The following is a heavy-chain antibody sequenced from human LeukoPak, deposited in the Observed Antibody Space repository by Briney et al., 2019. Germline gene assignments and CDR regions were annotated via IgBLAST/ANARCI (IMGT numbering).Heavy chain of an antibody. CDR2: IYYSGSA. CDR3: ARANRYYYGSGTQGYYYYYGMDV. D-gene: IGHD3-10*01. CDR1: GGSFSGYY. V-gene: IGHV4-59*01. J-gene: IGHJ6*02. Sequence: SETLSLTCAVYGGSFSGYYWSWIRQPPGKGVECIGYIYYSGSANYNPSLKSRVTISVDTSKNQFSLKLSSVTAADTAVYYCARANRYYYGSGTQGYYYYYGMDVWGQGTTVTVSS.